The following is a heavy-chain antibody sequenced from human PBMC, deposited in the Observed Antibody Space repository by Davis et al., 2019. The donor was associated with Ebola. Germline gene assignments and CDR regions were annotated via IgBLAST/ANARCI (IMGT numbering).Heavy chain of an antibody. V-gene: IGHV3-53*01. J-gene: IGHJ4*02. CDR1: GFTVSSNY. Sequence: GESLKISCAASGFTVSSNYMSWVRQAPGKGLEWVSVIYSGGSTYYADSVKGRFTISRDNSKNTLYLQMNSLRAEDTAVYYCVVATPNFDYWGQGTLVTVSS. CDR2: IYSGGST. D-gene: IGHD5-12*01. CDR3: VVATPNFDY.